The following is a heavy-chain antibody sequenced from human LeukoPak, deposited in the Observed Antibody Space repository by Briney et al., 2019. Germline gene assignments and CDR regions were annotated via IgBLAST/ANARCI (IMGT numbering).Heavy chain of an antibody. Sequence: GGSLRLSCEASGFAFSRYAMSWVRHPPGRGLEWVSSVSGSGESTFYAASVKRRFTISRDNSKNTVYLQMNSLRAEDTAPYYCVKDLGDDFENAFDFWGQGTLVTVSS. CDR1: GFAFSRYA. D-gene: IGHD2-21*02. V-gene: IGHV3-23*01. J-gene: IGHJ3*01. CDR2: VSGSGEST. CDR3: VKDLGDDFENAFDF.